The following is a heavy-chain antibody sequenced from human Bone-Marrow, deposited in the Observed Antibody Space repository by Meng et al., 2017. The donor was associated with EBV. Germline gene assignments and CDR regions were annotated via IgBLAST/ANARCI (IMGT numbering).Heavy chain of an antibody. CDR3: LLQVQDDDY. CDR2: IYYTGST. D-gene: IGHD1-1*01. J-gene: IGHJ4*02. CDR1: GGSISSSSYY. V-gene: IGHV4-39*01. Sequence: QLQRQGRRPGLVKPSETLSLTCTVAGGSISSSSYYWGWIRQPPGKGLEWIGSIYYTGSTYYNPSLKSRVTISVDTSKNQFSLRVSSVTAADTAVYYCLLQVQDDDYWGQGTLVTVSS.